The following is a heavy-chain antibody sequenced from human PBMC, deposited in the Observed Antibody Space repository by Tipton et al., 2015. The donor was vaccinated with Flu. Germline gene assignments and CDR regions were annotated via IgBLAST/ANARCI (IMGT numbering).Heavy chain of an antibody. J-gene: IGHJ4*02. D-gene: IGHD2-15*01. Sequence: QLVQSGAEVKKPGESLKISCKGSGYSFTSYWIGWVRQMPGKGLEWMGIIYPGDSDTRYSPSFQGQVTISADKSISTAYLQWSSLKASDTAMYYCARQGGYCSGGSCYGDVNLAYWGQGTLVTVSS. CDR1: GYSFTSYW. CDR3: ARQGGYCSGGSCYGDVNLAY. V-gene: IGHV5-51*01. CDR2: IYPGDSDT.